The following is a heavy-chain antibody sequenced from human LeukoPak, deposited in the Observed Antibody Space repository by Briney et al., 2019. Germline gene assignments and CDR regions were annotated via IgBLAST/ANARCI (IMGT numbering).Heavy chain of an antibody. D-gene: IGHD5-18*01. Sequence: TGGSLRLSCAASGFTFSSYAMSWVRQAPGKGREWVSAISGSGGSTYYADSVKGRFTISRDNSKNTLYLQMNSLRAEDTAVYYCAKCAYSSSICNWFDPWGQGTLVTVSS. J-gene: IGHJ5*02. CDR1: GFTFSSYA. CDR2: ISGSGGST. V-gene: IGHV3-23*01. CDR3: AKCAYSSSICNWFDP.